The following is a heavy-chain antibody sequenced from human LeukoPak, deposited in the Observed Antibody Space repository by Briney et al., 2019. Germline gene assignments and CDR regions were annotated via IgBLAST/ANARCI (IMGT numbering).Heavy chain of an antibody. CDR1: GGSISSSNW. Sequence: SETLSLTCAVSGGSISSSNWWSWVRQPPGKGLEWIGEINHSGSTNYNPSLKSRVTISVDTSKNQFSLKLSSVTAADTAVYYCARVPRLTATRTNWFDPWGQGTLVTVSS. D-gene: IGHD2-15*01. V-gene: IGHV4-4*02. CDR2: INHSGST. J-gene: IGHJ5*02. CDR3: ARVPRLTATRTNWFDP.